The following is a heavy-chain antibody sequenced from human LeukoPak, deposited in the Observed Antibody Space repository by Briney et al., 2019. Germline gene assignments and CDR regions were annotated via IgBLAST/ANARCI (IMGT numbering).Heavy chain of an antibody. CDR3: AIGGGAGLAVADTSGAFDI. Sequence: GASVKVSCKASGYTFTSYYMHWVRQPPGQGLEWMGIINPSGGSTSYAQKFQGRVTMTRDTSTSTVYMELSSLRSEDTAVYYCAIGGGAGLAVADTSGAFDIWGQGTMVTVSS. D-gene: IGHD6-19*01. CDR2: INPSGGST. CDR1: GYTFTSYY. J-gene: IGHJ3*02. V-gene: IGHV1-46*01.